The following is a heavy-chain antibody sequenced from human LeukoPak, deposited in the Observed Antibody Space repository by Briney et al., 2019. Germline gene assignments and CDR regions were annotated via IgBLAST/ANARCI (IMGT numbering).Heavy chain of an antibody. V-gene: IGHV3-23*01. D-gene: IGHD2-21*02. CDR3: AKEEAAYCGGDCYRSAFDI. J-gene: IGHJ3*02. CDR2: ISGSGGST. Sequence: GGSLRLPCAASGFTFSSYAMSWVRQAPGKGLEGVSAISGSGGSTYYADSVKGRFTISRDNSKNTLYLQMNSLRAEDTAVYYCAKEEAAYCGGDCYRSAFDIWGQGTMVTVSS. CDR1: GFTFSSYA.